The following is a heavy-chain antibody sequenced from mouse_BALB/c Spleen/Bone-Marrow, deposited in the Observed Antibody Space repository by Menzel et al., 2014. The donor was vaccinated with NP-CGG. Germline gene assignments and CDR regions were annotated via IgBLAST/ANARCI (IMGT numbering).Heavy chain of an antibody. Sequence: VQLQQSGAELVKPGASVKLSCKASGYTLXSYYMYWVRQRPGQGLEWIGEINPINGGTNFSEKFKSRATLTVDKSSSTAFMQLSTLTSEDSAVYYCTRSNYGYWYFDVWGAGTRSPSPQ. CDR2: INPINGGT. J-gene: IGHJ1*01. CDR1: GYTLXSYY. CDR3: TRSNYGYWYFDV. V-gene: IGHV1S81*02. D-gene: IGHD1-1*01.